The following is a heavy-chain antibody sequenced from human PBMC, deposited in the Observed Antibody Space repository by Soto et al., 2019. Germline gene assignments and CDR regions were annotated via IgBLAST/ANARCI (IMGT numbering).Heavy chain of an antibody. D-gene: IGHD2-21*02. V-gene: IGHV1-46*01. J-gene: IGHJ4*02. Sequence: KVSGYSSSNYYTHWVRQAPGQGLEWMGIVNPYGASSNYAQSFQGRVTLTRDTSTNTDYMDLSRLTSDDTAVYYCASVTTIWSNWGQGTLVTVSS. CDR1: GYSSSNYY. CDR2: VNPYGASS. CDR3: ASVTTIWSN.